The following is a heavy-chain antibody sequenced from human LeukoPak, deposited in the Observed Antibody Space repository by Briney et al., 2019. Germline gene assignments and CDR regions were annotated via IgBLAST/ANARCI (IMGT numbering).Heavy chain of an antibody. V-gene: IGHV4-39*07. CDR3: ARPSSGYYYNDYYMDV. CDR2: IYYSGST. CDR1: GGSLSSSSYY. Sequence: SETLSLTCTVSGGSLSSSSYYWGWIRQPPGKGLEWIGGIYYSGSTYYNPSLKSRDTISVDTSKNQFSLKLSSVTAADTAVYYCARPSSGYYYNDYYMDVWGKGTTVTVSS. D-gene: IGHD3-22*01. J-gene: IGHJ6*03.